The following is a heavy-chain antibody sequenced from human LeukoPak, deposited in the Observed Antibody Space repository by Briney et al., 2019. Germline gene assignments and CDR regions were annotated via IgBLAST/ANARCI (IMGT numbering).Heavy chain of an antibody. CDR1: GGSISSYY. V-gene: IGHV4-59*01. CDR2: IYYSGST. J-gene: IGHJ3*02. CDR3: ARRFAHAWELTAGAFDI. Sequence: PSETLSLTCTVSGGSISSYYWSWIRQPPGKGLEWIGYIYYSGSTNYNPSLKSRVTISVDTSKNQFSLKLSSVTAADTAVYYCARRFAHAWELTAGAFDIWGQGTMVTVSS. D-gene: IGHD1-26*01.